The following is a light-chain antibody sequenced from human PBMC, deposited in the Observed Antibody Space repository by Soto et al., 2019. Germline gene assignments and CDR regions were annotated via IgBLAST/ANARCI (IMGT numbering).Light chain of an antibody. CDR3: AAWDDSLSCRV. Sequence: QPVLTQPPSASGTPGQRVTISCSGSSSNIGNNYVSWYQQLPGTAPKLLMYNNNQRPSGVPDRFSGSKSGTSASLDIGGLRTEDEADYYCAAWDDSLSCRVFGGGTKLTVL. CDR2: NNN. V-gene: IGLV1-47*02. J-gene: IGLJ3*02. CDR1: SSNIGNNY.